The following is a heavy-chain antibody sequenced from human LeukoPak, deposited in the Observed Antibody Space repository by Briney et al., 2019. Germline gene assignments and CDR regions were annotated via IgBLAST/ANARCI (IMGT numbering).Heavy chain of an antibody. Sequence: ASVKVSCKASGYTFTGYYIHWVRQAPGQGLEWMGWINPNSGGTNYAQKFQGRVTMTRDTSISTAYMELSRLRSDDTAVYYCARCPGGYCYGYYYYYMDVWGKGTTVTVSS. CDR1: GYTFTGYY. D-gene: IGHD5-18*01. CDR3: ARCPGGYCYGYYYYYMDV. CDR2: INPNSGGT. J-gene: IGHJ6*03. V-gene: IGHV1-2*02.